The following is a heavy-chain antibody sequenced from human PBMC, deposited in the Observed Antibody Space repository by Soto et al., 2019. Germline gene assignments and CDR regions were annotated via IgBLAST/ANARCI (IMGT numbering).Heavy chain of an antibody. Sequence: VMVYCKAAGGTYSMYLSSWGLQAPGQGLEWMGGIIPIFGTANYAQKFQGRVTITADKSTSTAYMELSSLRSEDTAVYYCARRRCITGTTDWGQGSLVTVSS. V-gene: IGHV1-69*06. CDR3: ARRRCITGTTD. D-gene: IGHD1-7*01. J-gene: IGHJ4*02. CDR1: GGTYSMYL. CDR2: IIPIFGTA.